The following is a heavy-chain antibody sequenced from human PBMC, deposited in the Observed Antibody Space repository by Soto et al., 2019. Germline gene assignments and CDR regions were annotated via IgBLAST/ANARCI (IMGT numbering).Heavy chain of an antibody. CDR2: IYYSGST. J-gene: IGHJ4*02. V-gene: IGHV4-31*03. CDR1: GGSISSGGYY. CDR3: AREYVYCSSTSCYTTQTYFDY. D-gene: IGHD2-2*02. Sequence: SETLSLTCTVSGGSISSGGYYWSRIRQHPGKGLEWIGYIYYSGSTYYNPSLKSRVTISVDTSKNQFSLKLSSVTAADTAVYYCAREYVYCSSTSCYTTQTYFDYWGQGTLVTVSS.